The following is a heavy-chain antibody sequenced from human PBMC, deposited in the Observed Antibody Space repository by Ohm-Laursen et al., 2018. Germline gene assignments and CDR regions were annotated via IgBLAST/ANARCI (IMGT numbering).Heavy chain of an antibody. CDR1: GFTFDDYA. CDR2: ISWDGGST. J-gene: IGHJ3*02. CDR3: ARGLGMVPDDAFDI. Sequence: GSLRLSCSASGFTFDDYAMHWVRQAPGKGLEWVSLISWDGGSTYYADSVKGRFTISRDNSKNSLYLQMNSLRAGDTAVYYCARGLGMVPDDAFDIWGQGTMVTVSS. D-gene: IGHD3-10*01. V-gene: IGHV3-43D*04.